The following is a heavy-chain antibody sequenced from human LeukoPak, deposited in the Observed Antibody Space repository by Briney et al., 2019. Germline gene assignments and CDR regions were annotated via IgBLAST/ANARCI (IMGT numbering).Heavy chain of an antibody. J-gene: IGHJ4*02. CDR3: ARDSSYNYGDY. V-gene: IGHV1-18*04. CDR2: ISAYSGNT. CDR1: VCTFTTHA. D-gene: IGHD5-18*01. Sequence: GASVKVSCKASVCTFTTHAISCVGQATGQRLEGMGWISAYSGNTNYAQNLQGRVTMTTDTSTSTAYMELRSLRSDDTAVYYCARDSSYNYGDYWGQGTLVTVSS.